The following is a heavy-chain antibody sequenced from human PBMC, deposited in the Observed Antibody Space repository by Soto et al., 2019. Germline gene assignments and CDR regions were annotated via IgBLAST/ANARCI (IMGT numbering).Heavy chain of an antibody. J-gene: IGHJ4*02. V-gene: IGHV3-9*01. D-gene: IGHD3-3*01. CDR1: GFTFDDYA. Sequence: VPLVESGGGLVQPGRSLRLSGAASGFTFDDYAMHWVRQAPGKGLEWVSGISWNSGSIGYADSVKGRFTISRDNAKNSLYLQMNSLRAEDTALYYCAKAVFWSGYYSLVDYWGQGTLVTVSS. CDR2: ISWNSGSI. CDR3: AKAVFWSGYYSLVDY.